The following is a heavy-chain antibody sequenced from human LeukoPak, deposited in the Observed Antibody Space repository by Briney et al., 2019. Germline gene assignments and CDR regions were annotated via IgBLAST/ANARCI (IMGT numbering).Heavy chain of an antibody. CDR2: INHSGST. V-gene: IGHV4-34*01. Sequence: SETLSLTCAVYGGSFSGYYWSWIRQPPGKGLEWIGEINHSGSTNYNPSLKSRVTISVDTSKNQFSLKLSSVTAADTAVYYCARDVDGYNHFDYWGQGTLVTVSS. D-gene: IGHD5-24*01. CDR1: GGSFSGYY. CDR3: ARDVDGYNHFDY. J-gene: IGHJ4*02.